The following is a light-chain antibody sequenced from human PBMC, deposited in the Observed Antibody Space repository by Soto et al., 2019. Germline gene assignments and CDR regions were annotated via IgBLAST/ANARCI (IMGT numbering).Light chain of an antibody. CDR3: QSADSSDSYWV. CDR2: KDT. V-gene: IGLV3-25*03. CDR1: ALPKQY. Sequence: SYALTQPPSVSVSPGQTARITCSGDALPKQYAYWYQQKPGQAPVLVIYKDTERPSGIPERFSGSSSGTTVTLTISGVQAEDEADYYCQSADSSDSYWVFGGGTKLTVL. J-gene: IGLJ3*02.